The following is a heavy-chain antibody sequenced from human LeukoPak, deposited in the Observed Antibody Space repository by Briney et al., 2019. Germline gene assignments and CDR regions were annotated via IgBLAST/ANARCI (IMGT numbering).Heavy chain of an antibody. CDR1: GGSFSGYY. CDR2: INHSGST. D-gene: IGHD6-13*01. Sequence: PSETLSLTCAVYGGSFSGYYWSWIRQPPGKGLEWIGEINHSGSTNYNPSLKSRVTISVDTSKNQFSLKLSSVTAADTAVYYYARGRAGGNWFDPWGQGTLVTVSS. J-gene: IGHJ5*02. CDR3: ARGRAGGNWFDP. V-gene: IGHV4-34*01.